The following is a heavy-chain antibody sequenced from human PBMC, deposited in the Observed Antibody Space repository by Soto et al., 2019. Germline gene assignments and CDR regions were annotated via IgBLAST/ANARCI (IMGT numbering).Heavy chain of an antibody. J-gene: IGHJ4*02. Sequence: QVQLVQSGAEVKKPGASVKVSCKASGHTFTGYYIHWVRQAPGQGLEWMGWINPNTGGTHYAQKFQDWVTMTRDTSITTAYMELSRLRSDDTAVYYCATTPTLSFAFDSWGQGILVTVSS. D-gene: IGHD3-16*02. CDR1: GHTFTGYY. CDR2: INPNTGGT. V-gene: IGHV1-2*04. CDR3: ATTPTLSFAFDS.